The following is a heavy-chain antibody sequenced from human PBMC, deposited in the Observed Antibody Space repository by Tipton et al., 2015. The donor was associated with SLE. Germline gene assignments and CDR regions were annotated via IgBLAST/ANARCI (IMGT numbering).Heavy chain of an antibody. J-gene: IGHJ3*02. CDR1: GYSISSGYY. CDR3: ARGRLSSGYSVGAFDI. CDR2: IYTSGST. Sequence: TLSLTCAVSGYSISSGYYWGGIRQPAGKGLEWIGRIYTSGSTNYNPSLKSRVTISVDTSKNQFSLKLSSVTAADTAVYYCARGRLSSGYSVGAFDIWGQGTMVTVSS. D-gene: IGHD3-22*01. V-gene: IGHV4-61*02.